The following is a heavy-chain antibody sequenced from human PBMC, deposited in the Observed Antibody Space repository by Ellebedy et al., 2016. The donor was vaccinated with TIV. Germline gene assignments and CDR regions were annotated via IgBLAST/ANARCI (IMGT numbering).Heavy chain of an antibody. Sequence: GESLKISCATSGFTFSNYWMSWVRQAPGKGLEWVANIKQDGSEKYYVDSVKGRFSISRDNAKNSMYLQMNSLRDENTAVYYCARDQWLGRAYYFDYWGQGTLLTASS. CDR3: ARDQWLGRAYYFDY. CDR1: GFTFSNYW. J-gene: IGHJ4*02. CDR2: IKQDGSEK. V-gene: IGHV3-7*01. D-gene: IGHD6-19*01.